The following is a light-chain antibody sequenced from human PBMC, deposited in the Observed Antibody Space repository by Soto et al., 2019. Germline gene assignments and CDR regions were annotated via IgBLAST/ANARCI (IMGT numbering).Light chain of an antibody. CDR3: QQLRMYPTT. Sequence: IQLTQSPSSLSASVGDRVTITCRASQDIAIYLAWYQQKPGEAPKLLIYAASTLYGGVPSRFICSGAGTDFALTITSLQAEDFATYYCQQLRMYPTTFGGGTKVEIK. CDR1: QDIAIY. J-gene: IGKJ4*01. V-gene: IGKV1-9*01. CDR2: AAS.